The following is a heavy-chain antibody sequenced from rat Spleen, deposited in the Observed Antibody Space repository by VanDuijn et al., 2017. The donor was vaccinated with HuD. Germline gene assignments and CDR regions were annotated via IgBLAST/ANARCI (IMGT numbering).Heavy chain of an antibody. Sequence: EVQLVESGGGLVQPGRSLKLSCAASGFTFSDYYMAWVRQAPTKGLEWVASISYDGGSTYYRDSVKGRFIISRDNAKSSLYLQMDSLRSEDTATYCCTTLPLYYYSAPVDYWGQGVMVTVSS. V-gene: IGHV5-20*01. CDR3: TTLPLYYYSAPVDY. J-gene: IGHJ2*01. D-gene: IGHD1-1*01. CDR2: ISYDGGST. CDR1: GFTFSDYY.